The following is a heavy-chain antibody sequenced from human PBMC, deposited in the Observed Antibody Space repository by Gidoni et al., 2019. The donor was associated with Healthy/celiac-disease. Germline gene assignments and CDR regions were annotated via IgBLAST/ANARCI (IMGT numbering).Heavy chain of an antibody. CDR1: GFTFSSYE. CDR3: ARGDYGDYVFDY. Sequence: EVQLVESGGGLGQPGGSLRFSCAASGFTFSSYEMNWVRQAPGKGLEWVSYISSSGSTIYYADSVKGRFTISRDNAKNSLYLQMNSLRAEDTAVYYCARGDYGDYVFDYWGQGTLVTVSS. J-gene: IGHJ4*02. V-gene: IGHV3-48*03. CDR2: ISSSGSTI. D-gene: IGHD4-17*01.